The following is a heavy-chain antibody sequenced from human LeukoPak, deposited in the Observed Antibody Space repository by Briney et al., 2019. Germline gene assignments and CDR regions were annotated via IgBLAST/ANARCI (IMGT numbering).Heavy chain of an antibody. J-gene: IGHJ3*02. Sequence: ASVKVSCKASGYTFTSYTLNWVRQAPGQGLEWIGWINTNTGNPTYAQGFTGRFVFSLDSSVSTAYLQISSLKAEDTAVYYCSRAPGAFDIWGQGTMVTVSS. V-gene: IGHV7-4-1*02. CDR2: INTNTGNP. CDR3: SRAPGAFDI. CDR1: GYTFTSYT.